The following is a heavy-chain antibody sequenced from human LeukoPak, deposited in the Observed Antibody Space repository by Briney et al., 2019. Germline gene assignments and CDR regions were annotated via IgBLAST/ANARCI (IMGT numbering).Heavy chain of an antibody. CDR3: ARDSKWYCSSTSCSSDAFDI. J-gene: IGHJ3*02. V-gene: IGHV3-21*01. CDR1: GFTFSRHW. Sequence: PGGSLRLSCAASGFTFSRHWMYWVRQAPGKGLEWISSISSSSSYIYYADSVKGRFTISRDNAKNSLYLQMNSLRAEDTAVYYCARDSKWYCSSTSCSSDAFDIWGQGTMVTVSS. CDR2: ISSSSSYI. D-gene: IGHD2-2*01.